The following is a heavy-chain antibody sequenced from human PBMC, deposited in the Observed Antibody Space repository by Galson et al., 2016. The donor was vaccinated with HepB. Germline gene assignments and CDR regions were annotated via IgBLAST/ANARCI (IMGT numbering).Heavy chain of an antibody. V-gene: IGHV1-69*04. CDR3: LKNGYYSLDH. Sequence: SVKVSCKASGDTFSSYAISWVRQAPGQGLEWMGRIVPMLSIANYAHNFQDRVTMTADKSTSTAYMELSSLKSEDTAVYYCLKNGYYSLDHWGQGALVTVSS. D-gene: IGHD3-3*01. CDR1: GDTFSSYA. J-gene: IGHJ4*02. CDR2: IVPMLSIA.